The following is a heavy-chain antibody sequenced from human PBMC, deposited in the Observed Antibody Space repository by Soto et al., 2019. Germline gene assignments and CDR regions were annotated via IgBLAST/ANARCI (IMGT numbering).Heavy chain of an antibody. Sequence: QVQLVESGGGVVQPGRSLRLSCAASGFTFSSYAMHWVRQAPGKGLEWVAVISYDGSNKYYADSVKGRFTISRDNSKNTLYLQMNSLRAEDTAVYYCARDGDRYCSGGSCFSWFDPWGQGTLVTVSS. J-gene: IGHJ5*02. D-gene: IGHD2-15*01. V-gene: IGHV3-30-3*01. CDR2: ISYDGSNK. CDR3: ARDGDRYCSGGSCFSWFDP. CDR1: GFTFSSYA.